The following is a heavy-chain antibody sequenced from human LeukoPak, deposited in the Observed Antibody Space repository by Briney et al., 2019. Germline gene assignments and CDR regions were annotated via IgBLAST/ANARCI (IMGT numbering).Heavy chain of an antibody. V-gene: IGHV4-30-4*08. D-gene: IGHD3-16*02. CDR3: ARTPTVWGSYRYTSDY. J-gene: IGHJ4*02. Sequence: SQTLSLTCTVSGGSISSGDYYWSWIRQPPGKGLEWIGYIYYSGSTYYNPSLKSRVTISVDTSKNQFSLKLSSVTAADTAVYYSARTPTVWGSYRYTSDYWGQGTLVTVSS. CDR1: GGSISSGDYY. CDR2: IYYSGST.